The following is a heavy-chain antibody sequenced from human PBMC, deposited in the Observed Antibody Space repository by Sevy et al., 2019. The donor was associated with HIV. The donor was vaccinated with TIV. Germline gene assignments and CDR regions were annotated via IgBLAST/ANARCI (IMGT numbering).Heavy chain of an antibody. V-gene: IGHV1-2*02. CDR3: ARVFPYCSGGSCYSPYDAFDI. CDR2: INPNSGGT. J-gene: IGHJ3*02. Sequence: ASVKVSCKASGYTFTGHYMHWVRQAPGQGLEWMGWINPNSGGTDYAQKFQGRVTLTRDTSISTAYLELSRLTSDDTAVYYCARVFPYCSGGSCYSPYDAFDIWGQGTMVTVS. CDR1: GYTFTGHY. D-gene: IGHD2-15*01.